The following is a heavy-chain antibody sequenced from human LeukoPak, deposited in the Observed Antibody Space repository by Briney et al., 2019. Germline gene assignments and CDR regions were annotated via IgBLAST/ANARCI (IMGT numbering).Heavy chain of an antibody. CDR2: ISSSGSTI. J-gene: IGHJ3*02. Sequence: QPGGSLRLSCAASGFTFSSYEMNWVRQAPGKGLEWVSYISSSGSTIYYADSVKGRFTISRDNAKNSLYLQMNSLRAEDTAVYYCAREYFDWLSLLEGAFDIWGQGTMVTVSS. V-gene: IGHV3-48*03. CDR3: AREYFDWLSLLEGAFDI. CDR1: GFTFSSYE. D-gene: IGHD3-9*01.